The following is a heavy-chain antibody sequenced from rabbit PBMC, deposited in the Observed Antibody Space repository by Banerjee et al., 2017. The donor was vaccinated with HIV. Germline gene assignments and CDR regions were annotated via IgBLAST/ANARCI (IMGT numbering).Heavy chain of an antibody. CDR3: ARDLAGVIGWNFNL. D-gene: IGHD4-1*01. CDR1: GFSFSSSYY. J-gene: IGHJ4*01. V-gene: IGHV1S45*01. CDR2: IYTGSSSIT. Sequence: QQQLEESGGGLVQPEGSLTLTCTASGFSFSSSYYMCWVRQAPGKGLEWIACIYTGSSSITYYANWAKGRFTISKTSSTTVTLQMTSLTAADTATYFCARDLAGVIGWNFNLWGPGTLVTVS.